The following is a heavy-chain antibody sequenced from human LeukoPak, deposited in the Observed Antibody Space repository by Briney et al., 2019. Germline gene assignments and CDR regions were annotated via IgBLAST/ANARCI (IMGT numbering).Heavy chain of an antibody. CDR2: IYYSGST. CDR1: GGSMSNYY. Sequence: TSETLSLTCTVSGGSMSNYYWSWIRQPPGKGLEWIGYIYYSGSTNYNPSLKSRVTISVDTSKNKFSLNLRSVTAADTAVYYCARVCGGDCYPLGFDPWGQGTLVTVSS. J-gene: IGHJ5*02. D-gene: IGHD2-21*02. CDR3: ARVCGGDCYPLGFDP. V-gene: IGHV4-59*01.